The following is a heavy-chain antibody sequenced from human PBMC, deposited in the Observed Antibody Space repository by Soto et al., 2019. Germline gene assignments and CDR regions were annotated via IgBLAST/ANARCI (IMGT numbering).Heavy chain of an antibody. J-gene: IGHJ6*03. CDR2: ISGSGGST. CDR3: ASSPHYCSSTSCPIPYMDV. CDR1: GFTFSSYA. V-gene: IGHV3-23*01. D-gene: IGHD2-2*01. Sequence: PGGSLRLSCAASGFTFSSYAMSWVRQAPGKGLEWVSAISGSGGSTYYADSVKGRFTISRDNSKNTLYLQMNSLRAEDTAVYYCASSPHYCSSTSCPIPYMDVWGKGTTVTVSS.